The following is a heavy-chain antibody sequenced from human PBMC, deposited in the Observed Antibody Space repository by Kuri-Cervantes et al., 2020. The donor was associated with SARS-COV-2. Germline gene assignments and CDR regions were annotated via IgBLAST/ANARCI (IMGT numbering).Heavy chain of an antibody. CDR1: GYTLTELS. D-gene: IGHD6-13*01. Sequence: ASVKVSCKVSGYTLTELSMHWVRQAPGKGLEWMGGFDPEDGETIYAQKFQGRVTMTEDTSTDTAYMGLSSLRSEDTAVYYCARDRAAAAGDARFDPWGQGTLVTVSS. V-gene: IGHV1-24*01. CDR2: FDPEDGET. CDR3: ARDRAAAAGDARFDP. J-gene: IGHJ5*02.